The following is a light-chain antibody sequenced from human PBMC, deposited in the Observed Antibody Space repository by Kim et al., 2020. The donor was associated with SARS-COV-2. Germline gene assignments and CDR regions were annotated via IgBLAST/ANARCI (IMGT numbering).Light chain of an antibody. J-gene: IGKJ1*01. Sequence: ASVGDRGTITCRASQDIRNDLGWYQHKSGQAPKVLIYGASTLQSGVPSRFSGSGSGTDFTLTISSLQPEDFATYYCLQDYSYPRTFGQGTKVDIK. CDR2: GAS. V-gene: IGKV1-6*01. CDR3: LQDYSYPRT. CDR1: QDIRND.